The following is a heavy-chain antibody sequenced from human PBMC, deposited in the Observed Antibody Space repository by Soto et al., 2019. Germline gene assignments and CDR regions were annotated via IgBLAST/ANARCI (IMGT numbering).Heavy chain of an antibody. CDR1: GFTFSSYA. D-gene: IGHD3-16*01. V-gene: IGHV3-30-3*01. J-gene: IGHJ3*02. Sequence: PGGSLRLSCAASGFTFSSYAMHWVRQAPGKGLEWVAVISYDGSNKYYADSVKGRFTISRDNSKNTLYLQMSSLRSEDTAVYYCARDLMITFGGVSRSGAFDIWGQGTMVTVSS. CDR3: ARDLMITFGGVSRSGAFDI. CDR2: ISYDGSNK.